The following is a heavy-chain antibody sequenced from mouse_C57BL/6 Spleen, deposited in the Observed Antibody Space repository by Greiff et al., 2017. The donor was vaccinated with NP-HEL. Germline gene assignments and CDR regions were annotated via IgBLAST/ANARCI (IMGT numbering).Heavy chain of an antibody. Sequence: QVRLQQSGAELARPGASVKLSCKASGYTFTSYGISWVKQRTGQGLEWIGEIYPRSGNTYYNEKFKGKATLTAYKSSSTAYMELRSLTSEDSAVYFCAREEEYDEKAWYFDYWGQGTTLTVSS. J-gene: IGHJ2*01. CDR2: IYPRSGNT. D-gene: IGHD2-14*01. V-gene: IGHV1-81*01. CDR3: AREEEYDEKAWYFDY. CDR1: GYTFTSYG.